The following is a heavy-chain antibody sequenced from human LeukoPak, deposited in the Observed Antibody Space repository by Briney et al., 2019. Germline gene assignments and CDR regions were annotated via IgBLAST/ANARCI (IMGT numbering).Heavy chain of an antibody. CDR1: GGSFSGYY. D-gene: IGHD6-13*01. CDR2: INHSGST. Sequence: PSETLSLTCAVYGGSFSGYYWGWIRQPPGKGLEWIGEINHSGSTNYNPSLKSRVTISVDTSKNQFSLKLSSVTAADTAVYYCARGRSAAGKFDYWGQGTLVTVSS. CDR3: ARGRSAAGKFDY. J-gene: IGHJ4*02. V-gene: IGHV4-34*01.